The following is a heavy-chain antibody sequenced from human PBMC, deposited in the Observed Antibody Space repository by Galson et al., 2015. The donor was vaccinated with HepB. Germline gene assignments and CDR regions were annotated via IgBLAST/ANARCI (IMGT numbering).Heavy chain of an antibody. CDR3: ARGIYQWRRILDY. D-gene: IGHD6-19*01. CDR2: ISYDGSNK. J-gene: IGHJ4*02. CDR1: GFTFSSYA. Sequence: SLRLSCAASGFTFSSYAMHWVRQAPGKGLEWVAVISYDGSNKYYADSVKGRFTISRDNSKNTLYLQMNSLRAEDTAVYYCARGIYQWRRILDYWGQGTLVTVSS. V-gene: IGHV3-30*04.